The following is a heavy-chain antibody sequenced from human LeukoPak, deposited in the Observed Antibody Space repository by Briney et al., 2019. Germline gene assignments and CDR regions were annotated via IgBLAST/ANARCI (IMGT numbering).Heavy chain of an antibody. J-gene: IGHJ4*02. V-gene: IGHV1-69*05. CDR1: GGTFSRYA. CDR3: ATAFSGFCSMTSCPGYY. D-gene: IGHD2-2*01. Sequence: SVKFSCKASGGTFSRYAVSWVRQAPGQGLEWMGGIIPIFGTANYAQKFQGRVTITTDEATNTAFMELRSLRSEDTAVYFCATAFSGFCSMTSCPGYYWGQGTLVTVSS. CDR2: IIPIFGTA.